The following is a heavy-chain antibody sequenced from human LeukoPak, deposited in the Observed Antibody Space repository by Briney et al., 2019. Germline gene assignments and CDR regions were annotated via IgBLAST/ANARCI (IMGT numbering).Heavy chain of an antibody. Sequence: ASVKASCKASGYTFTTYYIHWVRQAPGQGLEWMGIIKPSGGSTSYAQKFQGRVTMTRDTSTSTVYMEVSSLRSEDTAVYYCARVYYYYDSSGILTLYFDYWGQGTLVTVSS. CDR1: GYTFTTYY. J-gene: IGHJ4*02. CDR3: ARVYYYYDSSGILTLYFDY. V-gene: IGHV1-46*01. CDR2: IKPSGGST. D-gene: IGHD3-22*01.